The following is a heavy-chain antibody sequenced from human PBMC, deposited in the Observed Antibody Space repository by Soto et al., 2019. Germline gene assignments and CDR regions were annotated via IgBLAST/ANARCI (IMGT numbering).Heavy chain of an antibody. CDR1: GGSFSGYY. J-gene: IGHJ4*02. CDR2: INHSGST. CDR3: ARGSREWLRRDPFQY. D-gene: IGHD5-12*01. Sequence: SETLSLTCAVYGGSFSGYYWSWIRQPPGKGLEWIGEINHSGSTNYNPSLKSRVTISVDTSKNQFSLKLSSVTAADTAVYYCARGSREWLRRDPFQYWGQGALVTVSS. V-gene: IGHV4-34*01.